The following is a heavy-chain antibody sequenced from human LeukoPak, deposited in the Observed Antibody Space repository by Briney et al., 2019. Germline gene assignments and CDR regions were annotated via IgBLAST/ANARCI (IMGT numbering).Heavy chain of an antibody. Sequence: GGSLRLSCAASGFTFSSYAMSWVRQAPGKGLERVSAISGSGDTTHYADSVKGRFTISRDISKNTLYLLMNRLRAEDTAVYYCATRYGYFASWGQGTLVTVSS. CDR1: GFTFSSYA. V-gene: IGHV3-23*01. CDR2: ISGSGDTT. J-gene: IGHJ4*02. D-gene: IGHD5-18*01. CDR3: ATRYGYFAS.